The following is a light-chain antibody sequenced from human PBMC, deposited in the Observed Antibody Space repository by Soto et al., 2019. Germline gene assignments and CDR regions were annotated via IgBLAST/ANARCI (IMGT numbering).Light chain of an antibody. CDR2: GAS. CDR3: QQLRT. Sequence: EIVLTQSPGTLSLSPGERATLSCRASQSVSSSYLAWYQQTPGQAPRLLIYGASSRATGIPDRFSGSGSGTDFTLTISRLEPEDFAVYYCQQLRTFGQGTKVEIK. V-gene: IGKV3-20*01. CDR1: QSVSSSY. J-gene: IGKJ1*01.